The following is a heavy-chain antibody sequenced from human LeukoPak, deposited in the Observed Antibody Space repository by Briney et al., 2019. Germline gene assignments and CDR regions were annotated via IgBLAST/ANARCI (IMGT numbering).Heavy chain of an antibody. V-gene: IGHV3-9*02. CDR2: TRWNGRST. Sequence: SLRLSSAAAAFTSDDYAMHWVRQAPGKGLEWVSGTRWNGRSTGYADSVKDRFTISRDNAKNSLDLQMNCLRAEDTALYYCAKDITKSSDFWSGYFPSSRGYYYYGMDVWGQGATVTVSS. CDR1: AFTSDDYA. CDR3: AKDITKSSDFWSGYFPSSRGYYYYGMDV. D-gene: IGHD3-3*01. J-gene: IGHJ6*02.